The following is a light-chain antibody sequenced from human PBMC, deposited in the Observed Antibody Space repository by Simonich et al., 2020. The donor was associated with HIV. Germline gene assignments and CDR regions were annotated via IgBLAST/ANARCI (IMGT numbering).Light chain of an antibody. J-gene: IGKJ4*01. CDR2: WAS. CDR1: QSVLSSSNNKNF. Sequence: DIVMTQSPDSLAVSLGERATINCKSNQSVLSSSNNKNFLTWYQHKPGQPPKRLFYWASTRESGVPDRISGSGSGTDFTLTISSLQAEDVAVYYCQQFYSAPLTFGGGTKVEIK. V-gene: IGKV4-1*01. CDR3: QQFYSAPLT.